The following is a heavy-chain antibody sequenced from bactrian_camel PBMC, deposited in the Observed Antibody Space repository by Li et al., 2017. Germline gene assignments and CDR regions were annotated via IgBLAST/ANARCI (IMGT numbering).Heavy chain of an antibody. Sequence: HVQLVESGGGSVQAGGSLRLSCAASGYSVSTGYMAWFRQAPGKEREGVAAIDRAGAPTYTYAVAGRFTISKDNVKNTLYLQMNSLEVDDTAMYYCAADFYNLQLARSYSYWGQGTQVTVS. CDR3: AADFYNLQLARSYSY. CDR1: GYSVSTGY. D-gene: IGHD7*01. V-gene: IGHV3S53*01. J-gene: IGHJ4*01. CDR2: IDRAGAP.